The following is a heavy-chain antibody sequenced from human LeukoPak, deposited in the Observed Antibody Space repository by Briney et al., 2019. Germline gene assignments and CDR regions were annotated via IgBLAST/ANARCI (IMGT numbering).Heavy chain of an antibody. Sequence: SETLSLTCTVSGGSISSGDYYWSRIRQPPGKGLEWIGYIYYSGSTYYNPSLKSRVTISVDTSKNQFSLKLSSVTAADTAVYYCARGIAAAEYYFDYWGQGTLVTVSS. D-gene: IGHD6-13*01. CDR1: GGSISSGDYY. CDR2: IYYSGST. J-gene: IGHJ4*02. CDR3: ARGIAAAEYYFDY. V-gene: IGHV4-30-4*01.